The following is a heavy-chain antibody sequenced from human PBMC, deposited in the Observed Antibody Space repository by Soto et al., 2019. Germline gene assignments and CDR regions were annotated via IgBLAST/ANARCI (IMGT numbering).Heavy chain of an antibody. CDR2: INPNSGGT. J-gene: IGHJ6*02. V-gene: IGHV1-2*04. CDR1: GYTFTGYY. D-gene: IGHD3-22*01. CDR3: ARDYYDSSGYTFQGMDV. Sequence: QVQLVQSGAEVKKPGASVKVSCKASGYTFTGYYMHWVRQAPGQGLEWMGWINPNSGGTNYAQKFQGWVTMTRDTSISTAYMELSRLRSDDTAVYDCARDYYDSSGYTFQGMDVWGQGSTVTVSS.